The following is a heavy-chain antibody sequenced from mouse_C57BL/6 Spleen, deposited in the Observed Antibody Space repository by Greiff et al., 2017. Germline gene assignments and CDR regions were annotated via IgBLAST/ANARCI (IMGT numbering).Heavy chain of an antibody. CDR3: ARYYDYDGGFAS. Sequence: QVQLQQPGAELVKPGASVKLSCKASGYTFTSYWMQWVKQRPGQGLEWIGEIDPSDSYTNYNQKFKGKATLTVDTSSSTAYMQLSSLTSEDSAVYYCARYYDYDGGFASWGQGTLVTVSA. D-gene: IGHD2-4*01. CDR2: IDPSDSYT. J-gene: IGHJ3*01. CDR1: GYTFTSYW. V-gene: IGHV1-50*01.